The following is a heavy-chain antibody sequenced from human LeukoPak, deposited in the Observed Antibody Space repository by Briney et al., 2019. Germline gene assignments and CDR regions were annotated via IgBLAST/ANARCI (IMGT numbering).Heavy chain of an antibody. V-gene: IGHV3-66*01. J-gene: IGHJ6*02. Sequence: GGSLRLSCAASGFTVSSNYMSWVRQAPGKGLEWVSVIYSGGSTYYADSVKGRFTISRDNSKNTLYLQMNSLRAEDTAVYYCARAAVAGITIATYYYGMDVWGQGTTVAVSS. CDR2: IYSGGST. CDR3: ARAAVAGITIATYYYGMDV. CDR1: GFTVSSNY. D-gene: IGHD6-19*01.